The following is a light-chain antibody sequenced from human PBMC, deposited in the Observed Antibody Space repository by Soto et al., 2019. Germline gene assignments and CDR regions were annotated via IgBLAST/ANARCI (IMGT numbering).Light chain of an antibody. CDR3: QQSYSAPPT. V-gene: IGKV1-39*01. J-gene: IGKJ1*01. Sequence: DIQMTQSPSSLSASVGDRVTITCRASQTISNSLNWYQQKPGKAPKFLIYSPSRMETGVPSRFTGSGSGTDFTLTITSLQPEDFGTYYCQQSYSAPPTFGQGTKVEV. CDR2: SPS. CDR1: QTISNS.